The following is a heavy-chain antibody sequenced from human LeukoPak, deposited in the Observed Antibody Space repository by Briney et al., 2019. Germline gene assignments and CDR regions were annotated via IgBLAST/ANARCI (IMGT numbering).Heavy chain of an antibody. D-gene: IGHD1-1*01. CDR2: IYYSGST. CDR3: ARELTGTSWFDP. Sequence: SETLSLTCTVSGGSISSYYWSWLRQPPGRGLEWIGYIYYSGSTNYNPSLKSRVTISGDTSKNQFSLKLSSVTAADTAVYYCARELTGTSWFDPWGQGTLVTVSS. J-gene: IGHJ5*02. CDR1: GGSISSYY. V-gene: IGHV4-59*01.